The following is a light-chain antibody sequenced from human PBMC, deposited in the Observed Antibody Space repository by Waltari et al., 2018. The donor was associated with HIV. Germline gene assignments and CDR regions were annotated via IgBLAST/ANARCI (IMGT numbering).Light chain of an antibody. J-gene: IGKJ1*01. CDR1: QSVSDR. Sequence: DIQMTKSPSTLSASVGDRVTITCRASQSVSDRLAWYQQKPGKAPKVLIYKVSSLEIGVPSRFSGSRSGTEFTLTISSLQPDDFATYYCQQYENYVGTFGPGTKVEIK. CDR3: QQYENYVGT. V-gene: IGKV1-5*03. CDR2: KVS.